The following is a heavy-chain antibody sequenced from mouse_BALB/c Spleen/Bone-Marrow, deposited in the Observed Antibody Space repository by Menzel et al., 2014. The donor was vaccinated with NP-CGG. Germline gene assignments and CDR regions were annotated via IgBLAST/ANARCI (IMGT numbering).Heavy chain of an antibody. CDR1: GFTFTDYY. J-gene: IGHJ2*01. CDR3: ARDKGRVFFDY. Sequence: DVQLVESGGGLVQPGGSLRLSCATSGFTFTDYYMNWVRQPPGKALEWLGFIRNKANGYTTEYSASVKGRFTISRDNSQNILYLQMNTLRAEDSATYYCARDKGRVFFDYWSQGTTLTVSS. V-gene: IGHV7-3*02. CDR2: IRNKANGYTT.